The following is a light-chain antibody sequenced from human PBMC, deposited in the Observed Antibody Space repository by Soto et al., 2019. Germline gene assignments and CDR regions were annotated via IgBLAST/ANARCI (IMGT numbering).Light chain of an antibody. CDR2: DAS. CDR3: QQRSNQIT. Sequence: EIVLIQSPATLSLSPGERATLSCRASQSVSSYLAWYQQKPGQAPRLLIYDASNRATGIPARFSGSGSGTDFTLTISSLESEDFAVYYCQQRSNQITFGQGTRLEIK. V-gene: IGKV3-11*01. CDR1: QSVSSY. J-gene: IGKJ5*01.